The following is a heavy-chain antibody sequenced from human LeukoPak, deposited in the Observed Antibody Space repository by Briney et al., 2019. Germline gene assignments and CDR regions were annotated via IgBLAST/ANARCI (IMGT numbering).Heavy chain of an antibody. D-gene: IGHD3-10*01. V-gene: IGHV3-7*01. CDR2: IKKDGSEK. CDR3: ARVGVNYYGSGSYYNPFSSGYYYYMDV. Sequence: SGGSLRLSCAASGFSFSDYWMSWVRQAPGKGLEWVANIKKDGSEKHYVDSVKGRFTISRDNAKNSLYLQMNSLRAEDTAVYYCARVGVNYYGSGSYYNPFSSGYYYYMDVWGKGTTVTVSS. CDR1: GFSFSDYW. J-gene: IGHJ6*03.